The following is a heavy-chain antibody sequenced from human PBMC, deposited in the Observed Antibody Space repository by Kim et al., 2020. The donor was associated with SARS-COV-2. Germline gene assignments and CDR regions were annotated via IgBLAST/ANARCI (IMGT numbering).Heavy chain of an antibody. CDR3: ARATTVTTRLDY. D-gene: IGHD4-17*01. V-gene: IGHV4-61*01. CDR1: GGSVSSGSYY. J-gene: IGHJ4*02. Sequence: SETLSLTCTVSGGSVSSGSYYWSWIRQPPGKGLEWIGYIYYSGSTNYNPALKSRVTISVDTSKNQFSLKLSSVTAADTAVYYCARATTVTTRLDYWGQGTLVTVSS. CDR2: IYYSGST.